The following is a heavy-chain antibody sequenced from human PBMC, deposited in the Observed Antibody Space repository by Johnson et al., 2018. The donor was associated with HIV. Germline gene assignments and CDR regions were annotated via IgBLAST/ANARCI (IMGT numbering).Heavy chain of an antibody. CDR1: GFTFSSYA. Sequence: VQLVESGGGLVQPGGSLRLSCAASGFTFSSYAMSWVRQAPGKGLEWVSAISGSGGSTYYADSVKGRFTISRDNSKNTLYLQMNSLKTEDTAVYYCAKMGEQRGGIGDAFDIWGQGTMVTVSS. CDR2: ISGSGGST. V-gene: IGHV3-23*04. D-gene: IGHD3-16*01. CDR3: AKMGEQRGGIGDAFDI. J-gene: IGHJ3*02.